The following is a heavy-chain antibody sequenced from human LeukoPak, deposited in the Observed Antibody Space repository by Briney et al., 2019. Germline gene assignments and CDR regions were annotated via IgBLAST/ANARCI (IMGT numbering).Heavy chain of an antibody. Sequence: GGSLRLSCAASGFTFSSYAMHWVRQAPGKGLEYVSAISSNGGSTYYANSVKGRFTISRDNSKNTLYLQMNSLRAEDTAVYYCARSKGYSGSYFNWGQGTLVTVSS. J-gene: IGHJ4*02. CDR1: GFTFSSYA. CDR3: ARSKGYSGSYFN. CDR2: ISSNGGST. D-gene: IGHD1-26*01. V-gene: IGHV3-64*01.